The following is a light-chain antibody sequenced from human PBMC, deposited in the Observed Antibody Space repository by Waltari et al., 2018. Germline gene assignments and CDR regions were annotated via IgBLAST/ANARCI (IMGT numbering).Light chain of an antibody. CDR3: QQYNSWLTWT. V-gene: IGKV3-15*01. CDR1: QNIYTN. Sequence: EIMMTQSPATLSVSPGDSATLSCRASQNIYTNLAWYQQKPGQTPSLLIYGASTRPTGIPARFSGSGSGTEFTLTINSLQSEDFAVYYCQQYNSWLTWTFGQGTKVEIK. CDR2: GAS. J-gene: IGKJ1*01.